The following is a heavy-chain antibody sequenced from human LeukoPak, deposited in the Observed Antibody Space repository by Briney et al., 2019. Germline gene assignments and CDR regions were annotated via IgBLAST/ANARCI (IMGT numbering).Heavy chain of an antibody. CDR3: ARDRGDGYSSSYDAFDI. D-gene: IGHD6-13*01. V-gene: IGHV1-69*13. Sequence: ASVKVSCKASGGTFSSYAISWVRQAPGQGLEWMGGIIPIFGTANYAQKFQGRVTITADESTSTAYMELSSLRSEDTAVYYCARDRGDGYSSSYDAFDIWGQGTMVTVPS. CDR1: GGTFSSYA. J-gene: IGHJ3*02. CDR2: IIPIFGTA.